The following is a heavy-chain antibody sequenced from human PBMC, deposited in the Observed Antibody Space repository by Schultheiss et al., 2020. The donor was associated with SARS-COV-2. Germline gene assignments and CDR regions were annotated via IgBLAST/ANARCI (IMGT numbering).Heavy chain of an antibody. CDR2: ISSSGSTI. CDR1: GFTFSSYE. V-gene: IGHV3-48*03. J-gene: IGHJ4*02. Sequence: GGSLRLSCAASGFTFSSYEMNWVRQAPGKGLEWVSYISSSGSTIYYADSVKGRFTISRDNSKNTLYLQMNSLRAEDTAVYYCARDLGIAARPGYFDYWGQGTLVTVSS. D-gene: IGHD6-6*01. CDR3: ARDLGIAARPGYFDY.